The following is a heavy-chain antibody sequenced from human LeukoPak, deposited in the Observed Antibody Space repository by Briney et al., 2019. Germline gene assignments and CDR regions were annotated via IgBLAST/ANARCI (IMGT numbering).Heavy chain of an antibody. CDR1: GFTFSSYA. D-gene: IGHD3-22*01. V-gene: IGHV3-30-3*01. J-gene: IGHJ3*02. Sequence: PGRSLRLSCAASGFTFSSYAMHWVRQAPGKGLEWVAVISYDGSNKYYADSVKGRFTISRDNSKNTLYLQMNSLRAEDTAVYYCAREGYYYDSSGYYYVTFDIWGQGTMVTVSS. CDR3: AREGYYYDSSGYYYVTFDI. CDR2: ISYDGSNK.